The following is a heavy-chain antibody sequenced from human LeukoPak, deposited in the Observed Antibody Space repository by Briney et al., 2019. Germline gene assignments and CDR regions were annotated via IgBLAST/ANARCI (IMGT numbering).Heavy chain of an antibody. CDR2: ISYDGSNK. Sequence: GGSLRLSCAASGFTFSSYAMHWVRQAPGKGLEGVAVISYDGSNKYYADSVKGRFTISRDNSKNTLYLQMNSLRAEDTAVYYCATDRDSSRQKRFDYWGQGTLVTVSS. J-gene: IGHJ4*02. CDR3: ATDRDSSRQKRFDY. D-gene: IGHD6-13*01. CDR1: GFTFSSYA. V-gene: IGHV3-30*04.